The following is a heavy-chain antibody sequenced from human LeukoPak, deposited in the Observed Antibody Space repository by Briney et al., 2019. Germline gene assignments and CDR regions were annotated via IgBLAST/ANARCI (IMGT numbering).Heavy chain of an antibody. J-gene: IGHJ4*02. D-gene: IGHD3-22*01. V-gene: IGHV4-31*03. CDR2: IHYSGST. Sequence: PSQTLSLTCTVSGDSISSGGYYWSWIRQHPGKGLEWIGYIHYSGSTYYNPSLKSRVTISVDTSKNQFSLKMSSVTAADTAVYYCAREDYYDSSGYLYWGQGTLVTVSS. CDR1: GDSISSGGYY. CDR3: AREDYYDSSGYLY.